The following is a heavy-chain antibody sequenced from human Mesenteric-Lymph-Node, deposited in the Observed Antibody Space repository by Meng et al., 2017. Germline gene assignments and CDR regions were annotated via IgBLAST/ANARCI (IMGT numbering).Heavy chain of an antibody. V-gene: IGHV4-61*02. D-gene: IGHD4-17*01. J-gene: IGHJ4*02. CDR3: ARDRSVTTGAYFDY. Sequence: SETLSLTCIVSGGSISSGDYWWSWVRQPAGKGLEWIGRVSTTGATKYHPSLKSRVTISVDTSKNQFSLNLSSVTAADTAVYYCARDRSVTTGAYFDYWGQGTLVTVSS. CDR1: GGSISSGDYW. CDR2: VSTTGAT.